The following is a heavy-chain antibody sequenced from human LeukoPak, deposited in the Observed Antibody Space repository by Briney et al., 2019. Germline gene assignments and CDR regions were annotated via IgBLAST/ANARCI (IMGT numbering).Heavy chain of an antibody. D-gene: IGHD4-17*01. CDR2: ISGSGGST. CDR3: AKGSVYGDFDY. CDR1: GFTFSTYA. J-gene: IGHJ4*02. Sequence: GGSLRLSCAASGFTFSTYAMSWVRQAPGKGLEWVSAISGSGGSTYYADSVSGRFTISRDNSKNTLYLQMNSLRAEDTAVYFCAKGSVYGDFDYWGQGTLVTVSS. V-gene: IGHV3-23*01.